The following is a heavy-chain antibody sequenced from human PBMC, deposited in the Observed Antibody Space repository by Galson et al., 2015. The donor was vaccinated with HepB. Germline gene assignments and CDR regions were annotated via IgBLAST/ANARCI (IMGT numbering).Heavy chain of an antibody. Sequence: QSGAEVKKPGASVKVSCKASGYTFTSDGISWVRQAPGQGLEWMGWISAYNGNTNYAQKLQGRVTMTTDTSTSTAYMELRSLRSDDTAVYYCARASSYYYDSSGPPGGFFDYWGQGTLVTVSS. J-gene: IGHJ4*02. CDR2: ISAYNGNT. CDR3: ARASSYYYDSSGPPGGFFDY. V-gene: IGHV1-18*04. D-gene: IGHD3-22*01. CDR1: GYTFTSDG.